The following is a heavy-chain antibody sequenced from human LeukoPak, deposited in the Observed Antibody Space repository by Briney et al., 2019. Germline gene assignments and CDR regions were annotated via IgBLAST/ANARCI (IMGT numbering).Heavy chain of an antibody. CDR3: ARVRSRYFDY. Sequence: VASVTVSCKASGYTFTSYGISWVGQAPGQGLEWMGWISAYNGNANYAQKLQSSVTMTTDTSTSTAYMELRSLRSDDTAVYYCARVRSRYFDYWGQGTLVTVSS. D-gene: IGHD2-2*01. CDR2: ISAYNGNA. V-gene: IGHV1-18*01. CDR1: GYTFTSYG. J-gene: IGHJ4*02.